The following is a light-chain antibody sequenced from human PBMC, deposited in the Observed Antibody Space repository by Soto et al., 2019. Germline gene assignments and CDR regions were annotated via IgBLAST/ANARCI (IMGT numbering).Light chain of an antibody. CDR2: GAS. V-gene: IGKV3-15*01. Sequence: DIVMTQSPATLPVSPGERATLSCRASQSVSSNLAWYQQKPGQAPRFLIYGASTRATGIPARFSDSGSGTDFTLTINSLQSEDFAVYYCQMYNNWVGTFGGGTKVDIK. J-gene: IGKJ4*01. CDR1: QSVSSN. CDR3: QMYNNWVGT.